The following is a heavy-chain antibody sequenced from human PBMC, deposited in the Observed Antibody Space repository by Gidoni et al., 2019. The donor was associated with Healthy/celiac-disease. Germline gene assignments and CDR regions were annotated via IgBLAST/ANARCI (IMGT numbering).Heavy chain of an antibody. CDR1: GFTFRNAW. V-gene: IGHV3-15*01. CDR2: MKSKTDGGTT. CDR3: TSQAYYDILTGGIDY. Sequence: EVQLVESGGGLVKPGGSLRLSCAASGFTFRNAWMSLFRQAPGKGLEWVGRMKSKTDGGTTDYAAPVKGRFTISRDDSKNTLYLQMNSLKTEDTAVYYCTSQAYYDILTGGIDYWGQGTLVTVSS. J-gene: IGHJ4*02. D-gene: IGHD3-9*01.